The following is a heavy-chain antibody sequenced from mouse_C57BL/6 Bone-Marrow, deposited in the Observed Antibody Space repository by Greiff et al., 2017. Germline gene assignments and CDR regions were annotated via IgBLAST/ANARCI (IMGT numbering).Heavy chain of an antibody. V-gene: IGHV5-6*01. CDR1: GFTFSSYG. D-gene: IGHD3-3*01. J-gene: IGHJ4*01. Sequence: EVNLVESGGDLVKPGGSLKLSCAASGFTFSSYGMSWVRQTPDKRLEWVATISSGGSYTYYPDSVKGRFTISRDNAKNTLYLQVSSLKSEDTAMYYCARLAGYYAMDYWGQGTSVTVSS. CDR3: ARLAGYYAMDY. CDR2: ISSGGSYT.